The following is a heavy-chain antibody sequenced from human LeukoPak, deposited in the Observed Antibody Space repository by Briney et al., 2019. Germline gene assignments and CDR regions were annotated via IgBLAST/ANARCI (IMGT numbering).Heavy chain of an antibody. D-gene: IGHD2-2*01. CDR3: ARHEHIVVVPKAEEVATIRRGYFDY. CDR2: IYYSGST. V-gene: IGHV4-39*01. Sequence: SETLSLTCTVSGGSISSSSYYWGWIRQPPGKGLEWIGSIYYSGSTYYNPSLKSRVTISVDTSKNQFSLKLSSVTAADTAVYYCARHEHIVVVPKAEEVATIRRGYFDYWGQGTLVTVSS. J-gene: IGHJ4*02. CDR1: GGSISSSSYY.